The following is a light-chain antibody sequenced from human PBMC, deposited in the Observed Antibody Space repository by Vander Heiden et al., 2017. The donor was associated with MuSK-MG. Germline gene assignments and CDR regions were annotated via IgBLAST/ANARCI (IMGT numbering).Light chain of an antibody. Sequence: QSALPQPASVSGSPGQSITISCTGTSSDVGGYNYVSWYQQHPGKAPKHMRYDVSNRPSGVSNRFSGSKSGNTASLTISGLQAEDEADYYCSSYTSSSTRVFGGGTKLTVL. V-gene: IGLV2-14*01. J-gene: IGLJ2*01. CDR1: SSDVGGYNY. CDR3: SSYTSSSTRV. CDR2: DVS.